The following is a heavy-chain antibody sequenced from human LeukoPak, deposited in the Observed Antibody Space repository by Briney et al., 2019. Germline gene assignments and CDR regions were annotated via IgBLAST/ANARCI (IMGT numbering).Heavy chain of an antibody. Sequence: GGSLRLSCVASGFTFDDYAMRWVRQAPGKGLEWVSGISWNSATIGYADSVKGRFTISRDNAKNSLYLQMNSLRAEDTALYYCAKTHIPFSSSWSFDYWGQGTLVTDSS. V-gene: IGHV3-9*01. CDR2: ISWNSATI. D-gene: IGHD6-13*01. J-gene: IGHJ4*02. CDR1: GFTFDDYA. CDR3: AKTHIPFSSSWSFDY.